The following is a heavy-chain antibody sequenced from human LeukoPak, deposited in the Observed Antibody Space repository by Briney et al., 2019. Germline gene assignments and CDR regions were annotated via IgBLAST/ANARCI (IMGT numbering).Heavy chain of an antibody. Sequence: GSLRLSCAASGFTFRRYTLNWVRQAPGKGLEWIGYIYYSGSTNYNPSLKSRVTISVDTSKNQFSLKLSSVTAADTAVYYCARDTPLEGHYYMDVWGKGTTVTVSS. CDR3: ARDTPLEGHYYMDV. CDR2: IYYSGST. CDR1: GFTFRRYT. J-gene: IGHJ6*03. V-gene: IGHV4-59*12.